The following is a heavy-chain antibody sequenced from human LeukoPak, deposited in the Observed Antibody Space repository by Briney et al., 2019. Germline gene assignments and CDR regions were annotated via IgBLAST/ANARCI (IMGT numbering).Heavy chain of an antibody. CDR2: IRYDGNRK. CDR1: GFTFNSYG. J-gene: IGHJ4*02. V-gene: IGHV3-30*02. CDR3: AKDHGSGWSGY. Sequence: GGSLRLFCAASGFTFNSYGMHWVRQAPGKGLEWVAFIRYDGNRKYYADYVKGRFTISRDNSKNTLYLQMNSLRVEDTAVYYCAKDHGSGWSGYWGQGTLVTVSS. D-gene: IGHD6-19*01.